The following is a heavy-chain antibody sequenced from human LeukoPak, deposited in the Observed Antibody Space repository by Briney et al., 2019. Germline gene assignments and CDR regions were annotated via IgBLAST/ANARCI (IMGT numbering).Heavy chain of an antibody. V-gene: IGHV4-59*01. CDR1: GGSISSYY. CDR3: ARDSLSSGWFDY. Sequence: PSETLSLTCTVSGGSISSYYWSWIRQPPGKGLEWIGYIYYSGSTNYNPSLKSRVTISVDTSKNQFSLKLSSVTAADTAVYYCARDSLSSGWFDYWGQGTLVTVTS. CDR2: IYYSGST. J-gene: IGHJ4*02. D-gene: IGHD6-19*01.